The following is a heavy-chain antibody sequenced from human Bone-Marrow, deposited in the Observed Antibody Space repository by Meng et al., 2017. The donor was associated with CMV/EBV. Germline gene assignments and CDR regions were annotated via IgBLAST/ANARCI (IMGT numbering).Heavy chain of an antibody. CDR2: MNPNSGNT. CDR1: GYTFTSYD. D-gene: IGHD2-2*01. Sequence: ASVKVSCKASGYTFTSYDINWVRQATGQGLEWMGWMNPNSGNTGYAQKFQGRVTMTRDTSISTAYMELSRLRSDDTAVYYCARWGPGTYCSSTSCEYYYGMDVWGQGTTVTVSS. J-gene: IGHJ6*02. CDR3: ARWGPGTYCSSTSCEYYYGMDV. V-gene: IGHV1-8*01.